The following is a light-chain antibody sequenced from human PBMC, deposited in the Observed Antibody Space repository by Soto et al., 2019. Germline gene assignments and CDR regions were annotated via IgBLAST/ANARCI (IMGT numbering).Light chain of an antibody. CDR1: QSVSSN. Sequence: EIVLTQSPATLSVSLGEGVTLSCRASQSVSSNLAWYQQKPGQAPRLLIYGGSTGATGIPARFSGSGSGTEFTLTISSLQSEDFAVYFCQQYNNWPRTFGQGTKVEIK. CDR2: GGS. CDR3: QQYNNWPRT. V-gene: IGKV3-15*01. J-gene: IGKJ1*01.